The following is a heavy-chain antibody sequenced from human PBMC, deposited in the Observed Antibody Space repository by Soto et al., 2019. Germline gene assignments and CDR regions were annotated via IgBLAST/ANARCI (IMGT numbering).Heavy chain of an antibody. Sequence: TSETLSLTCAVSGGSISSGGYSWSWIRQPPGKGLEWIGYIYYSGSTNYNPSLKSRVTISVDTSKNQFSLKLSSVTAADTAVYYCARALILTGYYIHDAFDIWGQGTMVTVSS. V-gene: IGHV4-61*08. CDR1: GGSISSGGYS. J-gene: IGHJ3*02. D-gene: IGHD3-9*01. CDR3: ARALILTGYYIHDAFDI. CDR2: IYYSGST.